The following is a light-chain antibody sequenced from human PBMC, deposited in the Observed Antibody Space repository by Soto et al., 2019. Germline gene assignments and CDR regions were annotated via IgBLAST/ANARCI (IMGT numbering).Light chain of an antibody. CDR1: QSVSSTY. CDR2: GAS. V-gene: IGKV3-20*01. CDR3: QQYGSSPPLT. J-gene: IGKJ4*01. Sequence: EILLTQSPGTLSLSPGEISTLSCGASQSVSSTYLAWYQQKPGQAPRLLIYGASSRATGIPDRFSGSGSGTDFTLTISRLEPEDFAVYYCQQYGSSPPLTFGGGTKVDIK.